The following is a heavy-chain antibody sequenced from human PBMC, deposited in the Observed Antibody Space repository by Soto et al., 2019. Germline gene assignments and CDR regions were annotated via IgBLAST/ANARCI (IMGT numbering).Heavy chain of an antibody. CDR2: ISGSGGTT. Sequence: EVQLLESGGDLVQPGGSLRLSCIASGVTFSTYAMSWVRQAPGKGLEWVSAISGSGGTTYYADSVKGRFTISRDNSKKKMYLQMNSLRAEDTAVYYCAKHRAGFGSGSDTYYFDVWGQGTLVTVSS. D-gene: IGHD3-10*01. CDR1: GVTFSTYA. V-gene: IGHV3-23*01. CDR3: AKHRAGFGSGSDTYYFDV. J-gene: IGHJ4*02.